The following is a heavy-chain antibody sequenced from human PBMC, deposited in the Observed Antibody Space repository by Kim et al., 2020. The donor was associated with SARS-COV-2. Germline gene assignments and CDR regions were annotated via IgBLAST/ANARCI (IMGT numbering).Heavy chain of an antibody. J-gene: IGHJ1*01. V-gene: IGHV3-74*01. Sequence: GGSLRLSCAGSGFIFSSYWMHWVRQAPGKGLVWVSSITSDGNSATYADSVKGRFTISRDNAKNTLYLQMDSLRADDTAVYYCVRVLLGAGGYFQYWGQGTLATVSS. CDR2: ITSDGNSA. D-gene: IGHD1-26*01. CDR3: VRVLLGAGGYFQY. CDR1: GFIFSSYW.